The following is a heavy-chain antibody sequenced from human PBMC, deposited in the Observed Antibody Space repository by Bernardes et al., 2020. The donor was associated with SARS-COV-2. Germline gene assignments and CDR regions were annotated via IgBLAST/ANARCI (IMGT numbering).Heavy chain of an antibody. CDR2: IDPSDSYT. CDR3: ARHQALVSRALYFQH. Sequence: GESLKISCKGSGYSFTSYWISWVRQMPGKGLEWMGRIDPSDSYTNYSPSFQGHVTISADKSISTAYLQWSSLKASDTAMYYCARHQALVSRALYFQHWGQGTLVTVSS. D-gene: IGHD6-13*01. V-gene: IGHV5-10-1*01. CDR1: GYSFTSYW. J-gene: IGHJ1*01.